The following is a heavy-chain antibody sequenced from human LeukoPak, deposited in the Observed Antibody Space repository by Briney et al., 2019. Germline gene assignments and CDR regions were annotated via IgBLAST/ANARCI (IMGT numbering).Heavy chain of an antibody. CDR2: IYYSGST. CDR1: GVSISSSSYY. CDR3: ARDVRCAFDY. D-gene: IGHD2-8*01. J-gene: IGHJ4*02. Sequence: PSETLSLTCTVSGVSISSSSYYWGWIRQSPGKGLEWIGSIYYSGSTYYNPSLQSRVIISVDTSKNQFSLKLSSVTAADTAVYYCARDVRCAFDYWGQGTLVTVSS. V-gene: IGHV4-39*02.